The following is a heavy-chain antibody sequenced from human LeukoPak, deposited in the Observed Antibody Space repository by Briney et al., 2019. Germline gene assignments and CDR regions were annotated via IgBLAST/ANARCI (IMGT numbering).Heavy chain of an antibody. V-gene: IGHV1-24*01. CDR1: GYSLTELS. CDR3: ATRRAWSGWYHFDY. Sequence: ASVKVSCKVYGYSLTELSMHWVRQAPGKGLEWMGGFDPEDGETIYAQKFQGRVTMTEDTSTDTAYMELSSLRSEDTAVYYCATRRAWSGWYHFDYWGQGTLVTVSS. D-gene: IGHD6-19*01. J-gene: IGHJ4*02. CDR2: FDPEDGET.